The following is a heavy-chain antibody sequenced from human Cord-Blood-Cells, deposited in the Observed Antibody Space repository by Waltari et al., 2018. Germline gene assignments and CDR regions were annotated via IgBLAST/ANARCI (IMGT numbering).Heavy chain of an antibody. Sequence: QVQLVQSGLEVNKPGPAVKVSCKVSANTLPQFSMHLVRQAPGKGLQWMGGFVPEDGETIYAQKFQGRVTMTEDTSTDTAYMELSSLRSEDTAVYYCATDSPLRGITGTTRRFAFDIWGQGTMVTVSS. J-gene: IGHJ3*02. V-gene: IGHV1-24*01. CDR1: ANTLPQFS. D-gene: IGHD1-7*01. CDR3: ATDSPLRGITGTTRRFAFDI. CDR2: FVPEDGET.